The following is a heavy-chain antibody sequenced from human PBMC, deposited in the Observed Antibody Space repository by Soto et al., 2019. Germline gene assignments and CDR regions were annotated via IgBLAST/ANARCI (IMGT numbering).Heavy chain of an antibody. CDR3: ARDLAITVPAPMGY. V-gene: IGHV1-69*08. J-gene: IGHJ4*02. D-gene: IGHD2-2*01. CDR2: IIPIVDRA. Sequence: QVQLVQSGAEVKKPGSSVRVSCKASGGTFSTYTISWVRQAPGQGLEWMGRIIPIVDRANYAQKFQGRVTITADKSTSTAYMELSSLRSDDTAVYYCARDLAITVPAPMGYSGQGTLVTVSS. CDR1: GGTFSTYT.